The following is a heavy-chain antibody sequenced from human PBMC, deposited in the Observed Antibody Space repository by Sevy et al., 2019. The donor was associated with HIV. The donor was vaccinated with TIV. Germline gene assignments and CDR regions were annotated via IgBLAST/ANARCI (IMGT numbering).Heavy chain of an antibody. J-gene: IGHJ4*02. CDR2: ISGVRSTI. V-gene: IGHV3-48*02. Sequence: GGSLRLSCAASGFTFSTYSFNWVRQTPGKGLEWLSFISGVRSTIFYADSVKGRFTISRDNAKNSLYLQINSLRDEDTAVYYCATQRKPYIAVRPLGFDSWGQGTLVTVSS. D-gene: IGHD6-6*01. CDR1: GFTFSTYS. CDR3: ATQRKPYIAVRPLGFDS.